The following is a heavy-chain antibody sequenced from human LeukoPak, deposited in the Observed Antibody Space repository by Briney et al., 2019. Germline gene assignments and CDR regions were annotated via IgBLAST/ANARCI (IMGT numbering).Heavy chain of an antibody. D-gene: IGHD4-17*01. CDR1: GFTFKSYD. CDR3: ARGFDYGAYFDY. J-gene: IGHJ4*02. CDR2: IGTAGDT. Sequence: GGSLRLSCAASGFTFKSYDMHWVRQAAGEGLEWVSAIGTAGDTYYPGSVKGRFTISGDNAKNSLYLQMNSLRAEDTAVYYCARGFDYGAYFDYWGQGTLVTVSS. V-gene: IGHV3-13*01.